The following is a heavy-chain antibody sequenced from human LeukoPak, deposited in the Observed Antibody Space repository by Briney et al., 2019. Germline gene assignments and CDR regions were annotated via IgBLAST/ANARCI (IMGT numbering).Heavy chain of an antibody. CDR1: GASIGSYY. J-gene: IGHJ4*02. Sequence: SETLSLSCTVSGASIGSYYWSWIRQPPGKGLEWIGYFDDSGRTNYNPSLKSRVTTSVDTSKKQFSLKLKSVTAADTAVYYCARAQINTIFGVVSSLFFDYWGQGTLVTVSS. D-gene: IGHD3-3*01. CDR3: ARAQINTIFGVVSSLFFDY. CDR2: FDDSGRT. V-gene: IGHV4-59*01.